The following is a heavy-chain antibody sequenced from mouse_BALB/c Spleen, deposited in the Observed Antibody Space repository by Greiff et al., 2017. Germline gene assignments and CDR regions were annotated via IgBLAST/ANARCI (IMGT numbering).Heavy chain of an antibody. J-gene: IGHJ4*01. D-gene: IGHD2-10*02. CDR1: GDSITSGY. Sequence: EVKLMESGPSLVKPSQTLSLTCSVTGDSITSGYWNWIRKFPGNKLEYMGYISYSGSTYYNPSLKSRISITRDTSKNQYYLQLNSVTTEDTATYYCAREGYGNYYAMDYWGQGTSVTVSS. CDR2: ISYSGST. V-gene: IGHV3-8*02. CDR3: AREGYGNYYAMDY.